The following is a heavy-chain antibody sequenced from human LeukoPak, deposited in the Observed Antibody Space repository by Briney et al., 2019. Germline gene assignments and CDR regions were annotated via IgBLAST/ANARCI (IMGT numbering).Heavy chain of an antibody. Sequence: GGSLRLSCAASGLTFSSYWMHWVRQAPGKGLVWVSRISSDGSSTSYADFVKGRFTISRDNAKNTLYLQMNSLRAEDTAVYYCVRDSGSSEYYFDYWGQGTLVTVSS. V-gene: IGHV3-74*01. D-gene: IGHD1-26*01. CDR1: GLTFSSYW. J-gene: IGHJ4*02. CDR2: ISSDGSST. CDR3: VRDSGSSEYYFDY.